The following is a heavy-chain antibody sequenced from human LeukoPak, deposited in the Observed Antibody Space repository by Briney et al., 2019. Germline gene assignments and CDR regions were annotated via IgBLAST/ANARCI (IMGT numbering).Heavy chain of an antibody. Sequence: PSETLSLTCTVSGGSISSYYWSWIRQPAGKGLEWIGRIYTSGSTNYNPSLKSRVTMSVDTSKNQFSLKLGSVTAADTAVYYCAREQDLWSYAGYYYYMDVWGKGTTVTVSS. J-gene: IGHJ6*03. CDR2: IYTSGST. D-gene: IGHD3-3*01. CDR3: AREQDLWSYAGYYYYMDV. CDR1: GGSISSYY. V-gene: IGHV4-4*07.